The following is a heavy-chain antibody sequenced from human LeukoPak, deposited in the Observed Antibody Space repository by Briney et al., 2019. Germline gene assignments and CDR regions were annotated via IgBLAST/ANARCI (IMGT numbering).Heavy chain of an antibody. V-gene: IGHV4-61*08. CDR2: IYYSGST. J-gene: IGHJ6*02. CDR1: GGSISSGGYS. Sequence: KPSQTLSLTCAVSGGSISSGGYSWSWIRQPPGKGLEWIGYIYYSGSTNYNPSLKSRVTISVDTSKNQFSLKLSSVTAADTAVYYCARGPRYSSSSGPISGYYGMDVWGQGTTVTVSS. CDR3: ARGPRYSSSSGPISGYYGMDV. D-gene: IGHD6-6*01.